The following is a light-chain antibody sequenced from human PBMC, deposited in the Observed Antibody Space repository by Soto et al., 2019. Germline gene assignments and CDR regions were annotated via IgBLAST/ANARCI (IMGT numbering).Light chain of an antibody. CDR1: SSDVGRYNF. Sequence: QSALTQPRSVSGSPGQSVTISCTGTSSDVGRYNFVSWYQQHPGKAPKLIRYDVTKRPSGVPDRFSGSKSGNTASLAISGLQAEDEADYYCCSFAGSSTLFGGGTKLTVL. CDR3: CSFAGSSTL. J-gene: IGLJ2*01. CDR2: DVT. V-gene: IGLV2-11*01.